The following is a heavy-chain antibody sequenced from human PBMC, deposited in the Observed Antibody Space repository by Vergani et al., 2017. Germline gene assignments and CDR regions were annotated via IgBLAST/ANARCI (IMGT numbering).Heavy chain of an antibody. CDR3: AHSGLAVDNGIRVGYNWFDP. CDR2: IYWNDDK. Sequence: QITLKESGPTLVKPTQTLTLTCTFSGFSLSTSGVGVGWIRQPPGKALEWLALIYWNDDKRYSPSLKSRLTITKDTSKNQVVLTMTNMDPVDTVTYYCAHSGLAVDNGIRVGYNWFDPWGQGTLVTVSS. CDR1: GFSLSTSGVG. D-gene: IGHD6-19*01. J-gene: IGHJ5*02. V-gene: IGHV2-5*01.